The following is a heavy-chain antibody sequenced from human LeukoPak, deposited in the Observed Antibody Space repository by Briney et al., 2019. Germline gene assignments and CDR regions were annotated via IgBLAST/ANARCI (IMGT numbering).Heavy chain of an antibody. D-gene: IGHD2-2*01. V-gene: IGHV4-39*07. CDR2: IYYSGST. CDR3: ARRPMGVPAAPSDP. Sequence: PSETLSLTCTVSGGSISSNSYYWGWIRQPPGKGLEWIGSIYYSGSTYYNPSLKSRVTISVDTSKNQFSLKLSSVTAADTAVYYCARRPMGVPAAPSDPWGQGTLVTVSS. J-gene: IGHJ5*02. CDR1: GGSISSNSYY.